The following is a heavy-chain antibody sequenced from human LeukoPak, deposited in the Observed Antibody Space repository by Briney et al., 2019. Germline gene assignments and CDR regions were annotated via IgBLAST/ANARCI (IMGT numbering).Heavy chain of an antibody. D-gene: IGHD3-10*01. V-gene: IGHV1-69*04. J-gene: IGHJ4*02. CDR2: IIPILGIA. Sequence: SVKVSCKASGGTFSSYAISRVRQAPGQGLEWMGRIIPILGIANYAQKFQGRVTITADKSTSTAYMELSSLRSEDTAVYYCARAHYGSGSYSDYWGQGTLVTVSS. CDR1: GGTFSSYA. CDR3: ARAHYGSGSYSDY.